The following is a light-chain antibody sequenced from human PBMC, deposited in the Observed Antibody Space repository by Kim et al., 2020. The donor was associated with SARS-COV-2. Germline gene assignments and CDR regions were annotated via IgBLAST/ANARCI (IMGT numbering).Light chain of an antibody. CDR2: ETS. CDR1: QSVDSNY. CDR3: QQYGSSPLP. V-gene: IGKV3-20*01. Sequence: EIVLTQSPGTLSLSPGQRATLSCRASQSVDSNYLAWYQQKPGQGPRLLIYETSSSATGIPDRFSGSGSGTDFAFTISSLEYGDVAIYYCQQYGSSPLPFGGGTKVDIK. J-gene: IGKJ4*01.